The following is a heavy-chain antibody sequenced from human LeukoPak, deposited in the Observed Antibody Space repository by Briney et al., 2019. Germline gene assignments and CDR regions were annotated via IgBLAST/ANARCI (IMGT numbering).Heavy chain of an antibody. V-gene: IGHV3-21*01. CDR3: ARASLYDYVWGSYRYHHFDY. CDR1: GFTFSSYT. Sequence: GGSLRLSCAASGFTFSSYTMTWVRQAPGKGLEWVSSISSSSSYIYFADSVKGRFTISRDNAKNSLYLQMNSLRAEDTAVYYCARASLYDYVWGSYRYHHFDYWGQGAQVTVSS. J-gene: IGHJ4*02. CDR2: ISSSSSYI. D-gene: IGHD3-16*02.